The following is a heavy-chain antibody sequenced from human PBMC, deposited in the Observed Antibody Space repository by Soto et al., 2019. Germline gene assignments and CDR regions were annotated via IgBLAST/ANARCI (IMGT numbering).Heavy chain of an antibody. D-gene: IGHD3-16*02. J-gene: IGHJ6*02. CDR3: AXXILEDNYDDVWGSYRQYYYYYYYGMDV. CDR2: TYYRSKWYN. CDR1: GDSVSTNSAA. Sequence: SQTLSLTCAISGDSVSTNSAAWNWIRQSPSRGLEWLGRTYYRSKWYNDYAVSVKSRMTIXXDTSKNQFSLQLNSATPEDTAVXYGAXXILEDNYDDVWGSYRQYYYYYYYGMDVWGQGTTVTVSS. V-gene: IGHV6-1*01.